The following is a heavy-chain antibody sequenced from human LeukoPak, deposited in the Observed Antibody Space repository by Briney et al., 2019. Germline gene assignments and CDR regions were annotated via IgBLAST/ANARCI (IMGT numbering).Heavy chain of an antibody. Sequence: GASVKVSCKASGYTITNKYMHWVRQAPGQGLEWMGVINPSGTGTSYAQKFQGRVTMSRDTSTSTVYMELSSLRSEDTAVYYCARDLYSRRMNYYGSGSYFAYWGQGTLVTVSS. CDR3: ARDLYSRRMNYYGSGSYFAY. CDR2: INPSGTGT. D-gene: IGHD3-10*01. CDR1: GYTITNKY. V-gene: IGHV1-46*01. J-gene: IGHJ4*02.